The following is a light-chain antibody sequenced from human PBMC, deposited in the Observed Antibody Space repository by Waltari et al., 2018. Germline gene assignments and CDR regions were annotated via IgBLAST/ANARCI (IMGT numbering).Light chain of an antibody. Sequence: QSALTQPASVSGSPGQSITISCTGTSSDVGGYNYVSWYQQHPGKAPKLMIYEVSNRPVGGCNWFSGSKAGNTASLTIAGLQAEDEADYYGRSDTRSSTHGVFGGGTKVTVL. CDR2: EVS. CDR3: RSDTRSSTHGV. CDR1: SSDVGGYNY. V-gene: IGLV2-14*01. J-gene: IGLJ3*02.